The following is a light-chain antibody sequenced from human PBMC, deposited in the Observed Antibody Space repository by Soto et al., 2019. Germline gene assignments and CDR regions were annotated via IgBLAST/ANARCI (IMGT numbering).Light chain of an antibody. Sequence: DIQMTQSPSTLSASVGDRVTITCRASQSNSSWLAWYQQKPGKAPKLLIYDASSLESGVPSRFSGSGSGTEFTLTISSPQPDDFATYCCQQYNSYSFGQGTKVEIK. J-gene: IGKJ1*01. CDR1: QSNSSW. CDR2: DAS. V-gene: IGKV1-5*01. CDR3: QQYNSYS.